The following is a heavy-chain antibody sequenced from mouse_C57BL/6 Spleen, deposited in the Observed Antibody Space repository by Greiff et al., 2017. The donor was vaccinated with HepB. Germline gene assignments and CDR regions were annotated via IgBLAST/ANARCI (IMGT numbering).Heavy chain of an antibody. Sequence: EVQRVESGPGLVKPSQSLSLTCSVTGYSITSGYYWNWIRQFPGNKLEWMGYISYDGSNNYNPSLKNRISITRDTSKNQFFLKLNSVTTEDTATYYCARIYYDYDGHFDVWGTGTTVTVSS. CDR3: ARIYYDYDGHFDV. V-gene: IGHV3-6*01. J-gene: IGHJ1*03. CDR2: ISYDGSN. D-gene: IGHD2-4*01. CDR1: GYSITSGYY.